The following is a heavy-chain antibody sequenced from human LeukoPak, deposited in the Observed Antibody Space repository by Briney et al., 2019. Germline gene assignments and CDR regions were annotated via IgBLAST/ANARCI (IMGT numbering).Heavy chain of an antibody. J-gene: IGHJ4*02. D-gene: IGHD2-21*02. CDR2: IYYGGST. V-gene: IGHV4-39*01. Sequence: SETLSLTCTASGGSINTSSHYWAWIRQPPRKGLEWIGSIYYGGSTYYNVSLKSRVTISVDTSKNQFSLKLTSVTATDTAVYYCARTYPDCDYWGQGTLVTVSS. CDR3: ARTYPDCDY. CDR1: GGSINTSSHY.